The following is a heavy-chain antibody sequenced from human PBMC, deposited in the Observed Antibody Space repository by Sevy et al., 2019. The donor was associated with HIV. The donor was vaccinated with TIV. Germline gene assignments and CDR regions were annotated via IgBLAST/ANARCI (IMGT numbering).Heavy chain of an antibody. Sequence: GGSLRLSCAASGFSFSNYWMHWVRQAPGKGLEWVANIKQDESEKYYVASVKGRFTISRDNAKNSLYLQMNSLRPEDTAVYYCARGNSGSFDYWGHGTLVTVSS. J-gene: IGHJ4*01. CDR3: ARGNSGSFDY. CDR2: IKQDESEK. CDR1: GFSFSNYW. V-gene: IGHV3-7*04. D-gene: IGHD3-22*01.